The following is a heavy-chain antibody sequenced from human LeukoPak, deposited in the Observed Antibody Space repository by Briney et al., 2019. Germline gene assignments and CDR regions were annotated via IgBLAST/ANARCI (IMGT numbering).Heavy chain of an antibody. CDR3: ARQHDSYYYYYMDV. CDR2: LYHSDSA. Sequence: SETLSLTCAVSGYSISNNYYWVWIRQPPGRGLEWIGSLYHSDSAYYNTSLRSRVSMSVDTSKNQFSLTLSFVTAADTAVYYCARQHDSYYYYYMDVWGSGTTVTVSS. CDR1: GYSISNNYY. V-gene: IGHV4-38-2*01. J-gene: IGHJ6*03.